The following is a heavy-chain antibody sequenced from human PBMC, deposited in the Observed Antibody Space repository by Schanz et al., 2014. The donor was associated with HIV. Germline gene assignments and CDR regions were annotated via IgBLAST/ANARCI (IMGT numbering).Heavy chain of an antibody. J-gene: IGHJ6*02. V-gene: IGHV3-30*18. CDR1: GFSFDSFG. CDR2: ISYDGVNK. Sequence: QVHLVESGGGVVQPGRSLRLSCVASGFSFDSFGMHWVRQAPGKGLEWVAVISYDGVNKHFADSVKGRFTISRDNSKNTLYLQLKSLRAEDTAVYYCAKDRNHYDSRYLGKGNYYYYYGMDVWGQGTTVTVSS. CDR3: AKDRNHYDSRYLGKGNYYYYYGMDV. D-gene: IGHD3-22*01.